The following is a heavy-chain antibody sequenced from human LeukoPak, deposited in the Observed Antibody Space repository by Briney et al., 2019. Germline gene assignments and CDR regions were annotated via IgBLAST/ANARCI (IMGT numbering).Heavy chain of an antibody. CDR1: VYTFTSYG. Sequence: ASVTVSFMASVYTFTSYGISWVRQAPGQGREGMGWISAYNGDTSYAQNLQGRVTMTTDTSTRTAYMELRSLRSDDTAVYYCARSAGGSRRYDPWGQGTLVTVSS. D-gene: IGHD1-26*01. CDR2: ISAYNGDT. CDR3: ARSAGGSRRYDP. V-gene: IGHV1-18*01. J-gene: IGHJ5*02.